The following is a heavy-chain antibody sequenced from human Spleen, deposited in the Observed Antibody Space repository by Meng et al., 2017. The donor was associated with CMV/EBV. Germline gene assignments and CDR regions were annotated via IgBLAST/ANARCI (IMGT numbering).Heavy chain of an antibody. CDR3: ARGSWNYDF. Sequence: ASVKVSCKASGYTFSTYGVTWVRQAPGQGLEWMGWISADNGDTNYAQKVQGRVTMTTDTSTSTAYMEVRSLTSDDTAMYYCARGSWNYDFWGRGTLVTVSS. CDR2: ISADNGDT. J-gene: IGHJ4*02. V-gene: IGHV1-18*01. D-gene: IGHD1-7*01. CDR1: GYTFSTYG.